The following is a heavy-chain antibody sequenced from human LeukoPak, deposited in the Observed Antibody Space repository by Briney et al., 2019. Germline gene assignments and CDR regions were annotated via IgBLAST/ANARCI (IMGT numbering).Heavy chain of an antibody. V-gene: IGHV3-66*04. Sequence: GGSLRLSCATSGFIFSNYWMSWVRQAPGKGLEWVSVIYSDGSTYYADSVKGRFTISRDKSKNTLYLQLNSLRAEDTAVYFCARQSGGPYNWFDPWGQGTLVTVSS. J-gene: IGHJ5*02. D-gene: IGHD2-15*01. CDR3: ARQSGGPYNWFDP. CDR2: IYSDGST. CDR1: GFIFSNYW.